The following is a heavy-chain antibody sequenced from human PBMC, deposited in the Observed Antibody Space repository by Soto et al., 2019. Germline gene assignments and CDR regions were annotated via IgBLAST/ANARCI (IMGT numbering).Heavy chain of an antibody. Sequence: SVKGSCKASGYTFTGYYMHWGRQAPVQGLEWMGWINPNSGGTNYAQKFQGRVTMTRDTSISTAYMELSRLRSDDTAVYYCARDRVAVAGTVYYYYYGMDVWGQGTTVTVSS. D-gene: IGHD6-19*01. CDR3: ARDRVAVAGTVYYYYYGMDV. CDR1: GYTFTGYY. J-gene: IGHJ6*02. V-gene: IGHV1-2*02. CDR2: INPNSGGT.